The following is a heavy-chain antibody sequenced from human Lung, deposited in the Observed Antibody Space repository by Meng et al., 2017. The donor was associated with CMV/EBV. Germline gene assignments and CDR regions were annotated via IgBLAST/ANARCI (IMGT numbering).Heavy chain of an antibody. V-gene: IGHV1-2*02. J-gene: IGHJ5*02. Sequence: ASVKVSCKASGYTFTGYYMHWVRQAPGQGLEWMVWINPNSGGTNYAQKFQGRVTMTRDTSISTAYMELSSLRSEDTAVYYCARGQGTGWFDPWGQGTLVTVPS. D-gene: IGHD3-10*01. CDR3: ARGQGTGWFDP. CDR1: GYTFTGYY. CDR2: INPNSGGT.